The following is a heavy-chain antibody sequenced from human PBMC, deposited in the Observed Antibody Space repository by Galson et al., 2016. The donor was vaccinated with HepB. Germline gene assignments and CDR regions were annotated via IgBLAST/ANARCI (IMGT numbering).Heavy chain of an antibody. D-gene: IGHD1-26*01. CDR3: VKGMGRH. Sequence: LRLSCAASGFTFDDYAMHWVRQAPRKGLEWVSLITWDGGDSYYADSVKGRFTISRDNNKNSLYLQMNSLRVEDTALYYCVKGMGRHWGQGTLVTVSS. V-gene: IGHV3-43D*03. J-gene: IGHJ4*02. CDR1: GFTFDDYA. CDR2: ITWDGGDS.